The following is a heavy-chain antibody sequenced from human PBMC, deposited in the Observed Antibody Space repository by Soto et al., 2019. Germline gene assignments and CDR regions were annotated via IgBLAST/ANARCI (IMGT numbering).Heavy chain of an antibody. J-gene: IGHJ3*01. CDR1: GFSFHDYV. Sequence: EVKLVESGGGLVQPGRSLRLSCAASGFSFHDYVMHWVRQAPGKGLEWVSGISYNSRGIDYADSVKGRFTISRDNAENSLYLQMNSLTPEDTALYYCVTPNSDSFSEGFNLWGQGTMVTVSS. CDR2: ISYNSRGI. V-gene: IGHV3-9*01. CDR3: VTPNSDSFSEGFNL. D-gene: IGHD1-26*01.